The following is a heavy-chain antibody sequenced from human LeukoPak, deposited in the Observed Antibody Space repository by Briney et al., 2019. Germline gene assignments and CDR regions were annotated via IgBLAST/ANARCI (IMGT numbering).Heavy chain of an antibody. V-gene: IGHV4-30-2*01. CDR1: GGSISSGGYY. J-gene: IGHJ4*02. CDR2: IYHSGST. CDR3: ARVMVRGVYFDY. D-gene: IGHD3-10*01. Sequence: PSETLSLTCTVSGGSISSGGYYWSWIRQPPGKGLEWIGYIYHSGSTYYNPSLKSRVTISVDRSKNQFSLKLSSVTAADTAVYYCARVMVRGVYFDYWGQGTLVTVSS.